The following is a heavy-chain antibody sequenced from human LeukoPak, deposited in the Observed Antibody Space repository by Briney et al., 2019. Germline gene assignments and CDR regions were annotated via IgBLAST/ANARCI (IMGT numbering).Heavy chain of an antibody. CDR3: AREDYGGNSGTYFDY. D-gene: IGHD4-23*01. CDR1: GDSVSSSSAA. CDR2: TYYRSKWYN. J-gene: IGHJ4*02. Sequence: SQTLSLTCAISGDSVSSSSAAWNWIRQSPSGGLEWLGRTYYRSKWYNEYAASVRSRITINPDTSKNQFSLQLSSVTPEDTAIYYCAREDYGGNSGTYFDYWGQGTLVTVSS. V-gene: IGHV6-1*01.